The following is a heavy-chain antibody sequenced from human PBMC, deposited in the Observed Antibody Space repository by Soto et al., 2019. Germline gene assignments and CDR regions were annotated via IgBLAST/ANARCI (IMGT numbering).Heavy chain of an antibody. CDR3: AREAGTAFDY. Sequence: SLRLSCAASGFTFSNYAMHWVRQAPGKGLEWVAFISYDGSDKYYADSVKGRFTISRDNSKNTLYLQMNSLRAEDTAVYYCAREAGTAFDYWGQG. CDR1: GFTFSNYA. J-gene: IGHJ4*02. V-gene: IGHV3-30-3*01. CDR2: ISYDGSDK. D-gene: IGHD1-7*01.